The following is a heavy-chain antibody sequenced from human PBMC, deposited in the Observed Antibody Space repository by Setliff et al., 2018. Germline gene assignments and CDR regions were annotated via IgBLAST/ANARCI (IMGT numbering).Heavy chain of an antibody. J-gene: IGHJ4*02. D-gene: IGHD6-19*01. CDR1: GFTFGSSW. V-gene: IGHV3-7*01. CDR2: IKQDESEK. Sequence: GGSLRLSCAASGFTFGSSWINWVRQAPGKGLEWVANIKQDESEKHYVGSVKGRFTISRDNARNSVYLQMNSLRAEDAAVYYCATSDWYAAFDHWGQGTLVTVSS. CDR3: ATSDWYAAFDH.